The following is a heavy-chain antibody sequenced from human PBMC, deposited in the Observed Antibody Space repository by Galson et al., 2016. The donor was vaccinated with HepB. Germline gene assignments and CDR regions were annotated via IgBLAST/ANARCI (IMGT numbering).Heavy chain of an antibody. CDR2: IKTSGDTI. CDR3: ARTWRQNSFDF. Sequence: RLSCAVSGFSFRDYGMSWVRQAPGHAPEWVAFIKTSGDTIHYADSAKGRFTISRDNVKNSLSLDMSSLRVEDTAVYYCARTWRQNSFDFWGQGTLVTVSS. D-gene: IGHD1-7*01. J-gene: IGHJ4*02. V-gene: IGHV3-11*04. CDR1: GFSFRDYG.